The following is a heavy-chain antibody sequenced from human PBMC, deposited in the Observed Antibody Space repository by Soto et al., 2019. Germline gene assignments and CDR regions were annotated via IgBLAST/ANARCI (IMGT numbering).Heavy chain of an antibody. Sequence: QVQLAESGGGLVKSGGSLTLSCSTSGFFFTDYFMSWIRQAPGKGLEWVSYISPSGDVTHYADSVKGRFTFSRDNTKNSLFLQMSSLRDDDTAVYYCARQLERRVGAASHWGQGTRVSVSS. CDR1: GFFFTDYF. D-gene: IGHD1-26*01. V-gene: IGHV3-11*01. CDR2: ISPSGDVT. CDR3: ARQLERRVGAASH. J-gene: IGHJ4*02.